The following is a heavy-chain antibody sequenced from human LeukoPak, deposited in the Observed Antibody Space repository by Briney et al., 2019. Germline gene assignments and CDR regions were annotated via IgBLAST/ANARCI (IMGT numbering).Heavy chain of an antibody. V-gene: IGHV1-24*01. CDR1: GYTLTQLS. J-gene: IGHJ4*02. CDR2: FDPEDGET. D-gene: IGHD4-17*01. Sequence: ASVKVSCKVSGYTLTQLSMHWVRQAPGKGLEWMGGFDPEDGETIYAQKFQGRVTMTEDTSTDTAYMELSSLRSEDTAVYYCATPTVTTDLYYFDYWGQGTLVTVSS. CDR3: ATPTVTTDLYYFDY.